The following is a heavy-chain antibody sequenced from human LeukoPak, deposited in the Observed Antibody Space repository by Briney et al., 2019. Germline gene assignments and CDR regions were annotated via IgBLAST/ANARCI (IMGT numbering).Heavy chain of an antibody. CDR3: ARWVRRVTRRYYYYMDV. CDR1: GGSISSGSYY. D-gene: IGHD4-17*01. V-gene: IGHV4-61*02. CDR2: IYTSGST. J-gene: IGHJ6*03. Sequence: TLSLTCTVSGGSISSGSYYWSWIRQPAGKGLEWIGRIYTSGSTNYNPSLKSRVTISVDTSKNQFPLKLSSVTAADTAVYYCARWVRRVTRRYYYYMDVWGKGTTVTISS.